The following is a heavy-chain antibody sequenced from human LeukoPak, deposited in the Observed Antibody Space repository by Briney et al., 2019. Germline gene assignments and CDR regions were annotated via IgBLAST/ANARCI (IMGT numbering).Heavy chain of an antibody. CDR2: ISSSGSTI. Sequence: SGGSLRRSCAASGFTFSSYEMNWVRQAPGKGLEGVSYISSSGSTIYYADSVKGRFTISRDNSKNTLYLQMNSLRAEDTAVYYCANDRGGNGGYFDYWGQGTLVTVTS. V-gene: IGHV3-48*03. D-gene: IGHD2-15*01. CDR3: ANDRGGNGGYFDY. CDR1: GFTFSSYE. J-gene: IGHJ4*02.